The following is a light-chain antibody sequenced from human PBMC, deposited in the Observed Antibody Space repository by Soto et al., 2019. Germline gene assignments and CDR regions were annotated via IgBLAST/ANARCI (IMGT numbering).Light chain of an antibody. CDR1: QSVSSSY. V-gene: IGKV3-20*01. CDR2: GAS. J-gene: IGKJ4*01. CDR3: QQYGSSPRALT. Sequence: EIVLTQSPATLSLSPGERATLSCRARQSVSSSYLAWYQQKPGQAPRLLIYGASSRATGIPDRFSGSGSGTDFTLTISRLEPEDFAVYYCQQYGSSPRALTFGGGTKVDIK.